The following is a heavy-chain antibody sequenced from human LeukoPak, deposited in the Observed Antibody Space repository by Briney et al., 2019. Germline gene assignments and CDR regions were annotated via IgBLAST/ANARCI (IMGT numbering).Heavy chain of an antibody. CDR1: GFTFSSYS. CDR2: ISSSSSYI. CDR3: ARDLYGDYPWDY. Sequence: GGSLRLSCAASGFTFSSYSMNWVRQAPGKGLEWVSSISSSSSYIYYADSVKGRFIISRDNAKNSLYLQMNSLRAEDTAVYYCARDLYGDYPWDYWGQGTLVTVSS. V-gene: IGHV3-21*01. D-gene: IGHD4-17*01. J-gene: IGHJ4*02.